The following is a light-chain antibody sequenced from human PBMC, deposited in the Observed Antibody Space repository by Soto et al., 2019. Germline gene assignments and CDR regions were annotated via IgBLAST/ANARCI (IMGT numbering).Light chain of an antibody. V-gene: IGKV3-20*01. CDR1: QSVSSSH. Sequence: EIVLTQSPGTLSLSPRERATLSCRASQSVSSSHLAWYQHKPGQAPRPLIYAASSRATGSPDRFSGGGSGTDFTLTISRLEPEDFAVYYCQQYGSSPSFGEGTRLEIK. CDR3: QQYGSSPS. J-gene: IGKJ5*01. CDR2: AAS.